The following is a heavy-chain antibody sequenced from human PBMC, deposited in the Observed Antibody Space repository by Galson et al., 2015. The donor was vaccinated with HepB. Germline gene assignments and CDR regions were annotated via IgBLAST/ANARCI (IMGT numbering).Heavy chain of an antibody. V-gene: IGHV3-21*06. D-gene: IGHD3-10*02. J-gene: IGHJ6*03. Sequence: SLRLSCAVSGFTFRSYSMNWVRQAPGKGLEWIASIRSGSTHIFYADSVNGRFTISRDDAKNSLSLQMNSLTAEDTGLYYCARDQSAKFEPGSPRYFFNLYMDVWGKGITVIVSS. CDR2: IRSGSTHI. CDR3: ARDQSAKFEPGSPRYFFNLYMDV. CDR1: GFTFRSYS.